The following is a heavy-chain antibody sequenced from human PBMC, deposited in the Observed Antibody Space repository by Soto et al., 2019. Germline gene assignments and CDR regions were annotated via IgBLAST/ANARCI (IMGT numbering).Heavy chain of an antibody. CDR2: LDYIGRA. V-gene: IGHV4-31*03. CDR1: GGSISSANYF. D-gene: IGHD2-8*01. Sequence: SETLSLTCTVSGGSISSANYFWSWIRQHPGKGLEGIGYLDYIGRAYYNPSLKSRVTTSVVTSNNQFSLSLSSVTVGDTATSSCARDVRSAASSNAHESWGQGTGVAFAS. J-gene: IGHJ3*01. CDR3: ARDVRSAASSNAHES.